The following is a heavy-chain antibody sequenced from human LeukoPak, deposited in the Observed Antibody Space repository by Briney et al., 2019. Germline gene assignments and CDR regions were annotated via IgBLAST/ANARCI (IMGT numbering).Heavy chain of an antibody. CDR2: INPSGGST. Sequence: ASVKVSCEATGYTFTSYYMHWVRQAPGQGLEWMGIINPSGGSTSYAQKFQGRVTMTRDMSTSTVYMELSSLRSEDTAVYYCAREGGIAARTFDYWGQGTLVTVSS. CDR1: GYTFTSYY. J-gene: IGHJ4*02. CDR3: AREGGIAARTFDY. V-gene: IGHV1-46*01. D-gene: IGHD6-6*01.